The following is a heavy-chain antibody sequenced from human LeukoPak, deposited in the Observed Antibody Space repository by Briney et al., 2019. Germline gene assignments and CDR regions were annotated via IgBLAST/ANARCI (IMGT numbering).Heavy chain of an antibody. V-gene: IGHV4-34*01. CDR2: INHSGST. CDR3: ARGQGEQWLALDY. D-gene: IGHD6-19*01. CDR1: GGSFSGYY. J-gene: IGHJ4*02. Sequence: SETLSLTCAVYGGSFSGYYWSWIRQPPGKGLEWIGEINHSGSTNYNPSLKSRATISVDTSKNQFSLKLSSVTAADTAVYYCARGQGEQWLALDYWGQGTLVTVSS.